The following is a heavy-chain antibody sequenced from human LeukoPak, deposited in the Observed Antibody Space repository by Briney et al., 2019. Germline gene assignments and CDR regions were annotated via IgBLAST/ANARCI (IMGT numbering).Heavy chain of an antibody. CDR2: INPNSGGT. CDR1: GYTFTGYY. V-gene: IGHV1-2*06. CDR3: AGLGKSSGYYPGLDYYYMDV. D-gene: IGHD3-22*01. Sequence: ASVKVSCKASGYTFTGYYMHWVRQAPGQGLERVGRINPNSGGTNYAQKFQGRVTMTRDTFISTAYMELSRLRSDDTAVYYCAGLGKSSGYYPGLDYYYMDVWGKGTTVTVSS. J-gene: IGHJ6*03.